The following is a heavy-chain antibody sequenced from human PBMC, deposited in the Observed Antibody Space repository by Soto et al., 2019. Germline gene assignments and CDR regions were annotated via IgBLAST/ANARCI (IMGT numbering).Heavy chain of an antibody. D-gene: IGHD2-2*01. V-gene: IGHV4-34*01. CDR3: ARGRGDIVVVPAANGNWFDP. J-gene: IGHJ5*02. CDR2: INHSGST. Sequence: SETLSLTCAVYGGSFSGYYWSWIRQPPGKGLEWIGEINHSGSTNYNPSLKSRVTISVDTSKNQFSLKLSSVTAADTAVYYCARGRGDIVVVPAANGNWFDPWGQGTLVTVSS. CDR1: GGSFSGYY.